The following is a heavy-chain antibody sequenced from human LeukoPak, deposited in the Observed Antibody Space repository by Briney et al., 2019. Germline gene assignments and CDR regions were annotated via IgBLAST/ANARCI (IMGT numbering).Heavy chain of an antibody. V-gene: IGHV3-23*01. Sequence: GGSLRLSCAASGFTFSSYAMSWVRQAPGKGLEWVSAISGSGGSTYYADSVKGRFTISRDNSKNTLYLQMNSLRAEDTAVYYCAKGDTVTTRMGVNYWGQGTLVTVSS. J-gene: IGHJ4*02. D-gene: IGHD4-17*01. CDR2: ISGSGGST. CDR3: AKGDTVTTRMGVNY. CDR1: GFTFSSYA.